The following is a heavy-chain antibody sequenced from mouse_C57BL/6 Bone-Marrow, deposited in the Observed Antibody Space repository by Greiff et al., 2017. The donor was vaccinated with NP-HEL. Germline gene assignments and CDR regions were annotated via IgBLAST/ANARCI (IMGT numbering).Heavy chain of an antibody. D-gene: IGHD2-3*01. CDR2: IYPGSGNT. Sequence: VQLQQSGPELVKPGASVKISCKASGYSFTSYYIHWVKQRPGQGLEWIGWIYPGSGNTKYNEKFKGKATLTADTSSSTAYMQLSSLTSEDSAVYYCARWDRDGYSWYFDVWGTGTTVTVSS. CDR3: ARWDRDGYSWYFDV. V-gene: IGHV1-66*01. CDR1: GYSFTSYY. J-gene: IGHJ1*03.